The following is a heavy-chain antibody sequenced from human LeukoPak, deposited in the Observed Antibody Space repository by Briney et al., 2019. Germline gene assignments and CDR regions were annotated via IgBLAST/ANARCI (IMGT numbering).Heavy chain of an antibody. V-gene: IGHV1-18*01. J-gene: IGHJ4*02. D-gene: IGHD6-13*01. Sequence: GASVKVSCKASGYTFTSYGISWVRQAPGQGLEWMGWISAYNGNTNYAQKLQGRVTMTTDTSTSTAYMELRSLRSDDTAVYYCARGPQPYSSSWEFDYWGQGTLVTVSS. CDR1: GYTFTSYG. CDR2: ISAYNGNT. CDR3: ARGPQPYSSSWEFDY.